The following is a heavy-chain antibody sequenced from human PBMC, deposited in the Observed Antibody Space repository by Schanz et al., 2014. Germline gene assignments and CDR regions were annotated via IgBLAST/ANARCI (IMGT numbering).Heavy chain of an antibody. D-gene: IGHD6-13*01. CDR3: ARDGEAAAGCDY. V-gene: IGHV1-46*03. CDR1: GYTFTSYY. CDR2: INPSGGST. J-gene: IGHJ4*02. Sequence: QVQLVQSGAEVKKPGASVKVSCKASGYTFTSYYMHWVRQAPGQGLEWMGIINPSGGSTSYAQKFQGRVTMTRDTSTSTDYMELSSLRSEDTAVDYCARDGEAAAGCDYWGQGTLVTVSS.